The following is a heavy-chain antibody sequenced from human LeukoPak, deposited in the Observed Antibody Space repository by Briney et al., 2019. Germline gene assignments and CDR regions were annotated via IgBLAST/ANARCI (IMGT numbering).Heavy chain of an antibody. Sequence: PSETLSLTCTVSGGSISSGDYYWCWIRQPPGKGLEWIGYIYYSGSTYYNPSLKSRVTISVDTSKNQFSLKLSSVTAADTAVYYCARDQISRYCSGGSCYGYYYGMDVWGQGTTVTVSS. V-gene: IGHV4-30-4*01. CDR3: ARDQISRYCSGGSCYGYYYGMDV. CDR2: IYYSGST. CDR1: GGSISSGDYY. J-gene: IGHJ6*02. D-gene: IGHD2-15*01.